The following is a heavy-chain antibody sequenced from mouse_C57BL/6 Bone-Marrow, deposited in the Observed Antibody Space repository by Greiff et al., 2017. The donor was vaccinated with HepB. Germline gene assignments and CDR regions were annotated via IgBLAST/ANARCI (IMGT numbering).Heavy chain of an antibody. CDR2: SRNKANDYTT. V-gene: IGHV7-1*01. CDR3: ARGGGSSYWYFDF. D-gene: IGHD1-1*01. J-gene: IGHJ1*03. Sequence: EVKLMESGGGLVQSGRSLRLSCATSGFTFSDFYMEWVRQAPGKGLEWIAASRNKANDYTTEYSASVKGRFIVSRDTSQSVLYLQMNALRAEDTAIYDCARGGGSSYWYFDFWGTGTTVTVSS. CDR1: GFTFSDFY.